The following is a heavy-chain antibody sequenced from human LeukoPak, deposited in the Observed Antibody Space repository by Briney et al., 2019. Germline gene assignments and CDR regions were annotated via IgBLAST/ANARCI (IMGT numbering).Heavy chain of an antibody. Sequence: KPSETLSLTCTASGDSISSSDYYWGWIRQPPGKGLEWIGSFYYSGNTYYNPSLKSRVSISVDPSKNQLSLKLSSVSAADTAVYYCARHFFGDYVFAYWGQGTLVTVSS. V-gene: IGHV4-39*01. CDR1: GDSISSSDYY. J-gene: IGHJ4*02. D-gene: IGHD4-17*01. CDR2: FYYSGNT. CDR3: ARHFFGDYVFAY.